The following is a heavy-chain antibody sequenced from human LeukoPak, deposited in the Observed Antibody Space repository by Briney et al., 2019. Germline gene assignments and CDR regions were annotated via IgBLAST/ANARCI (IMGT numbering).Heavy chain of an antibody. CDR1: GFTFSSYW. V-gene: IGHV3-7*01. Sequence: GGSLRLSCAASGFTFSSYWMNWVRQAPGKGLEWVANIKQYGSEKYYEDSVEGRFTISRDNAKNSLYLQMNSLRAEDTAVYYCARGGTTVTARDYFDYWAREPWSPSPQ. J-gene: IGHJ4*02. D-gene: IGHD4-11*01. CDR3: ARGGTTVTARDYFDY. CDR2: IKQYGSEK.